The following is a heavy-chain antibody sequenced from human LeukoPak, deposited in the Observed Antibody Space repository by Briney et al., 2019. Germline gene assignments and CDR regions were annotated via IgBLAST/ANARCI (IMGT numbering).Heavy chain of an antibody. CDR2: INPNSGGT. CDR3: ASAKYSSGWPFDY. Sequence: ASVKVSCKASGYTFTCYYMHWVRQAPGQGLEWMGWINPNSGGTNYAQKFQGRVTMTRDTSISTAYMELSRLRSDDTAVYYCASAKYSSGWPFDYWGQGTLVTVSS. J-gene: IGHJ4*02. D-gene: IGHD6-19*01. V-gene: IGHV1-2*02. CDR1: GYTFTCYY.